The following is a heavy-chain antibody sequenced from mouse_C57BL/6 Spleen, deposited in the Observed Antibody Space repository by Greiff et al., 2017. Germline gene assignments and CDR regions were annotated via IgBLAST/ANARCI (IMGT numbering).Heavy chain of an antibody. J-gene: IGHJ3*01. D-gene: IGHD1-1*01. CDR3: ARSGYYGSSFAY. V-gene: IGHV1-18*01. Sequence: EVQLLQSGPELVKPGASVKIPCKASGYTFTDYNMDWVKQSHGKSLEWIGDINPNNGGTIYNQKFKGKATLTVDKSSSTAYMELRSLTSEDTAVYYCARSGYYGSSFAYWGQGTLVTVSA. CDR2: INPNNGGT. CDR1: GYTFTDYN.